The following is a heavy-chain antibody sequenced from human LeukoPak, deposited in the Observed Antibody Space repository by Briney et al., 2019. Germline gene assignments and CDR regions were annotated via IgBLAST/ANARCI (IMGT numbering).Heavy chain of an antibody. CDR2: ISGSGGST. CDR3: AKDGKHISMIAVVRRGHYFDY. J-gene: IGHJ4*02. V-gene: IGHV3-23*01. CDR1: GFTFSSYA. D-gene: IGHD3-22*01. Sequence: GGSLRLSCAASGFTFSSYAMSWVRQAPGKGLEWVSAISGSGGSTYYADSVKGRFTISRDNSKNALYLLMNSLRAEDTAVYYCAKDGKHISMIAVVRRGHYFDYWGQGTLVTVSS.